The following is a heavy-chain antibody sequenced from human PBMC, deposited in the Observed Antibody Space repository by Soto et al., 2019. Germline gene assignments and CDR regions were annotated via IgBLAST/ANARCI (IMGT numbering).Heavy chain of an antibody. V-gene: IGHV3-33*01. D-gene: IGHD2-15*01. CDR3: ARDLGLPNYYYYYYMDV. CDR1: GFTFSSYG. Sequence: QVQLVESGGGVVQPGRSLRLSCAASGFTFSSYGMHWVRQAPGKGLEWVAVIWYDGSNKYYADSVKGRFTISRDNSKNTLYLQMNSLRPEDTAVYYCARDLGLPNYYYYYYMDVWGKGTTVTVSS. J-gene: IGHJ6*03. CDR2: IWYDGSNK.